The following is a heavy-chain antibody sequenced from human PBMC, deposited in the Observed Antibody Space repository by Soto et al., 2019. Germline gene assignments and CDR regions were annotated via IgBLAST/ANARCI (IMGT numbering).Heavy chain of an antibody. CDR2: IYYSGST. CDR3: ARAGRSATVTTDDPFDY. D-gene: IGHD4-17*01. Sequence: SETLSLTCTVSGGSISSYYWSWIRQPPGKGLEWIGYIYYSGSTNYNPSLKSRVTISVDTSKNQFSLKLSSVTAADTAVYYCARAGRSATVTTDDPFDYWGQGTRVTVSS. J-gene: IGHJ4*02. CDR1: GGSISSYY. V-gene: IGHV4-59*01.